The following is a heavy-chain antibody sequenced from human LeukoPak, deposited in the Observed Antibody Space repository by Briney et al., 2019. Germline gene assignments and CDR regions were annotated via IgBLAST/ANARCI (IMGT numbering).Heavy chain of an antibody. D-gene: IGHD2-15*01. Sequence: PSQTLSLTCTVSGGSISSGGYYWSWIRQHPGKGLEWIGYIYYSGSTYYNPSLKSRVTISVDTSKNQFSLKLSSVTAADTAVYYCARESKSIRWSSTGWFDPWGQGTLVTVSS. CDR1: GGSISSGGYY. J-gene: IGHJ5*02. CDR3: ARESKSIRWSSTGWFDP. V-gene: IGHV4-31*03. CDR2: IYYSGST.